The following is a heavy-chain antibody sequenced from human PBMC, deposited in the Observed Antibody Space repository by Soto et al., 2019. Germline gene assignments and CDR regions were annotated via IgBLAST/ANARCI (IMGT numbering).Heavy chain of an antibody. CDR2: MNPNSGNT. V-gene: IGHV1-8*01. D-gene: IGHD6-19*01. CDR1: GYTFTSYD. Sequence: VASVKVSCKASGYTFTSYDINWVRQATGQGLEWMGWMNPNSGNTGYAQKFQGRVTMTRNTSISTAYMELSSLRSEDTAVYYCARGRAGWRWQWLVLCDYWGQGTMVTVYS. CDR3: ARGRAGWRWQWLVLCDY. J-gene: IGHJ4*02.